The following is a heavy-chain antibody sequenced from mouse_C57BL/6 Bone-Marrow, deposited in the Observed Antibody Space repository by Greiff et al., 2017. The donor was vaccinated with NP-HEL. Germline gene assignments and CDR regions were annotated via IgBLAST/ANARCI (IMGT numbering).Heavy chain of an antibody. J-gene: IGHJ1*03. D-gene: IGHD1-1*01. Sequence: EVQGVESGGGLVKPGGSLKLSCAASGFTFSSYAMSWVRQTPEKRLEWVATISDGGSYTYYPDNVKGRFTISRDNAKNNLYLQMSHLKSEDTAMYYCARDPDFITTVVATDWYFDVWGTGTTVTVSS. CDR2: ISDGGSYT. V-gene: IGHV5-4*01. CDR3: ARDPDFITTVVATDWYFDV. CDR1: GFTFSSYA.